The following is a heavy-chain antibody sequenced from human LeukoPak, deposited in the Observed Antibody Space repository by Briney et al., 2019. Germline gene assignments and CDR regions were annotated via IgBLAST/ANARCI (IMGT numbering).Heavy chain of an antibody. CDR1: GGSISSSSYY. Sequence: SETLSLTCTVSGGSISSSSYYWGWIRQPPGKGLEWIGSIYYSGSTYYNPSLKSRVTISVDTSKNQFSLKLTSVTAADTAVYYCVRVGSSGYYYFDWGQGTLVTVSS. J-gene: IGHJ4*02. D-gene: IGHD3-22*01. CDR3: VRVGSSGYYYFD. V-gene: IGHV4-39*07. CDR2: IYYSGST.